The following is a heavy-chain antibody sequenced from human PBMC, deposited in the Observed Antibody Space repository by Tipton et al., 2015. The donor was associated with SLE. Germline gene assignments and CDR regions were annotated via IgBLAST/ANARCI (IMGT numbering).Heavy chain of an antibody. CDR2: VFDTGYT. CDR3: ASGAYGSDNSYLGGWFDP. Sequence: TLSLTCHVAGGRIRNSPYYWAWIRQPRGKRLEWIGSVFDTGYTAYHPSLKSRVTISVDTSKNQFSRKLSSVTAADTAVYYCASGAYGSDNSYLGGWFDPWGQGTPVTVSS. D-gene: IGHD3-10*01. V-gene: IGHV4-39*07. CDR1: GGRIRNSPYY. J-gene: IGHJ5*02.